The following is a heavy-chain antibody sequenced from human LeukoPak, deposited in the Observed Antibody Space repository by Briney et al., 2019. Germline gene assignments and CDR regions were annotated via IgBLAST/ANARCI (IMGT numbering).Heavy chain of an antibody. CDR3: ARDILAYCGGDCSFDY. D-gene: IGHD2-21*02. CDR1: GFTFSSYA. V-gene: IGHV3-30*04. Sequence: GGSLRPSCAASGFTFSSYAMHWVRQAPGKGLEWVAVISYDGSNKYYADSVKGRFTISRDNSKNTLYLQMNSLRAEDTAVYYCARDILAYCGGDCSFDYWGQGTLVTVSS. J-gene: IGHJ4*02. CDR2: ISYDGSNK.